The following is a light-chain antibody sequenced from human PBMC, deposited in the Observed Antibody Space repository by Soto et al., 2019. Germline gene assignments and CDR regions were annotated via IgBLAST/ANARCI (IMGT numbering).Light chain of an antibody. J-gene: IGLJ2*01. CDR3: GAWDSSLSAVV. V-gene: IGLV1-51*01. CDR2: DNN. Sequence: QSVLTQPPSVSGTPGQRVTISCSGGSSNIGTYTVNWYQQLPETAPKLLIYDNNKRSSGIPDRFSGSKAGTSATLVIAGLQTGDEADYFCGAWDSSLSAVVFGGGTKLTVL. CDR1: SSNIGTYT.